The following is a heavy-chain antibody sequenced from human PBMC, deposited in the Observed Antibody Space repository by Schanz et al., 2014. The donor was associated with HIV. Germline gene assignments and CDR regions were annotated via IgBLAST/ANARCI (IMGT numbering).Heavy chain of an antibody. Sequence: QVQLVQSGAEVKKPGASVKVSCKASGYTFINYGITWVRQAPGQGLEWMGWISGYNGNTNYAQKFQGRVTMTRDTSTSTAYMELSSLRSDDTAVYYCARDMPRDGSYFRAFEIWGQGTMVTVSS. CDR2: ISGYNGNT. CDR3: ARDMPRDGSYFRAFEI. CDR1: GYTFINYG. V-gene: IGHV1-18*01. D-gene: IGHD1-26*01. J-gene: IGHJ3*02.